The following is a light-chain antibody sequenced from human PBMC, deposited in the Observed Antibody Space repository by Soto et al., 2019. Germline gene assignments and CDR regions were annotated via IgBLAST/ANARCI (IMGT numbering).Light chain of an antibody. Sequence: QMTQSPSSLSASVGDRVTITCRASQSISSSLNWYQQKPGKAPKLLISAASSLQSGVPSGFSGRGSGKDFTLTISSLQAEDFATYFCQQTYSIPVTFGGGIKVEMK. CDR1: QSISSS. CDR2: AAS. CDR3: QQTYSIPVT. V-gene: IGKV1-39*01. J-gene: IGKJ4*01.